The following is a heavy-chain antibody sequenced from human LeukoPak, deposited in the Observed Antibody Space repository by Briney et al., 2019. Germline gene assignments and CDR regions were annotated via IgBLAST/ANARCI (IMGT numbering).Heavy chain of an antibody. CDR1: GYTFTSYD. CDR2: MSPNSGDT. D-gene: IGHD7-27*01. Sequence: ASVKVSCKASGYTFTSYDFNWVRQATGQRPEWMGWMSPNSGDTGYAQKFQDRVTMTRNTSISTAYMELSSLRSDDTAVYYCARGPPNWGYDYWGPGTLVTVSS. J-gene: IGHJ4*02. CDR3: ARGPPNWGYDY. V-gene: IGHV1-8*01.